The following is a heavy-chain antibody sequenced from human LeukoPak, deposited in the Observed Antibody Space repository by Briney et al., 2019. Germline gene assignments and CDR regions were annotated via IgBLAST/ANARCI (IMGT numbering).Heavy chain of an antibody. J-gene: IGHJ4*02. CDR1: GFTFSSYS. V-gene: IGHV3-21*04. Sequence: GGSLRLSCAASGFTFSSYSMNWVRQAPGKGLEWVSSISSSSSYIYYADSVKGRFTISRDNSKNTLYLQMNSLRAEDTAVYYCAKDRRAGSYDYWGQGTLVTVSS. CDR2: ISSSSSYI. CDR3: AKDRRAGSYDY. D-gene: IGHD3-10*01.